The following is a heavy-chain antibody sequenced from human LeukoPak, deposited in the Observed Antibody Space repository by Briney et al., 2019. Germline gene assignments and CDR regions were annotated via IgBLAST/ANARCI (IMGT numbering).Heavy chain of an antibody. Sequence: AASVKVSCKASGGTFSSYAISWVRQAPGQGLEWMGGIIPIFGTANYAQKFQGRVTITADESTSTAYMELSSLRSEDTAVYYCADLGRQQYRDVWGQGTTVTVSS. J-gene: IGHJ6*02. CDR2: IIPIFGTA. D-gene: IGHD6-13*01. CDR3: ADLGRQQYRDV. CDR1: GGTFSSYA. V-gene: IGHV1-69*13.